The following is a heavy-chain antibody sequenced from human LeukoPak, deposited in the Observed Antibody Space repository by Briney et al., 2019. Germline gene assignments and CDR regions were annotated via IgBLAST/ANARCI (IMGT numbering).Heavy chain of an antibody. V-gene: IGHV4-4*07. D-gene: IGHD3-22*01. CDR1: GGSSSSYY. Sequence: PSETLSLTCTVSGGSSSSYYWSWIRQPAGKGLEWIGRIYTSGSTNYNPSLKSRVTMSVDTSNNQFSLKLSSVTAADTAVYYCARVDYYDSSGYYGVFDYWGQGTLVTVSS. CDR2: IYTSGST. CDR3: ARVDYYDSSGYYGVFDY. J-gene: IGHJ4*02.